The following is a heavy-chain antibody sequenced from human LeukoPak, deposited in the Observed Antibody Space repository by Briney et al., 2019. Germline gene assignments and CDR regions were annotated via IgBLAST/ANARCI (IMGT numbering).Heavy chain of an antibody. D-gene: IGHD2-15*01. CDR1: GFTFSSYA. CDR2: IPYDGSNK. J-gene: IGHJ4*02. V-gene: IGHV3-30-3*01. CDR3: ASIVVVAATFDY. Sequence: GRSLRLSCAASGFTFSSYAMHWVRQAPGKGLEWVAVIPYDGSNKYYADSVKGRFTISRDNSKNTLYLQMNSLRAEDTAVYYCASIVVVAATFDYWGQGTLVTVSS.